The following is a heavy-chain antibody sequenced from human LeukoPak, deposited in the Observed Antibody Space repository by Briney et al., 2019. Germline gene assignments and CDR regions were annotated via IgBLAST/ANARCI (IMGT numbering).Heavy chain of an antibody. CDR3: ARGFPGGEWELLIGFDY. J-gene: IGHJ4*02. CDR1: GYTFTSYY. CDR2: INPSGGST. Sequence: ASVKVSCKASGYTFTSYYMHWVRQAPGQGLEWMGIINPSGGSTSYAQEFQGRVTMTRDTSTSTVYMELSSLRSEDAAVYYCARGFPGGEWELLIGFDYWGQGTLVTVSP. V-gene: IGHV1-46*01. D-gene: IGHD1-26*01.